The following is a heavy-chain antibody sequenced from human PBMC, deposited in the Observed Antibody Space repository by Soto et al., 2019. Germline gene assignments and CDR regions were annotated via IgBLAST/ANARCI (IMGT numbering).Heavy chain of an antibody. CDR2: IDPTDSYT. J-gene: IGHJ6*02. Sequence: PGESLKISCKGSGNNFITDWISWVRQMPGKGLEWMGRIDPTDSYTKYSPSFEGHVTISADKSISTAYLQWSSLKASDSAVYYCARLSRASFALDVWGQGTTGTVSS. D-gene: IGHD3-16*01. CDR1: GNNFITDW. CDR3: ARLSRASFALDV. V-gene: IGHV5-10-1*01.